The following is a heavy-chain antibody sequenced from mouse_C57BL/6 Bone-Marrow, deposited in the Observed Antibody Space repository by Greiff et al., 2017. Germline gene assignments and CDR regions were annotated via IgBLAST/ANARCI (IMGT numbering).Heavy chain of an antibody. CDR3: VSPSGSSGYAMDY. V-gene: IGHV1-81*01. CDR1: GYPFTSYG. CDR2: IYPRSGNT. Sequence: VQLQQSGAELARPGASVKLSCKASGYPFTSYGISWVKQRTGQGLEWIGEIYPRSGNTYYNEKFKGKATLTADKSSSTAYMELRSLTSEDSAVYFCVSPSGSSGYAMDYWGQGTSVTVSS. J-gene: IGHJ4*01. D-gene: IGHD3-2*02.